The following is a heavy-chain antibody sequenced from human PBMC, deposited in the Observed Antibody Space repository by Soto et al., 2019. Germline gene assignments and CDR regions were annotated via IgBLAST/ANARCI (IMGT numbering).Heavy chain of an antibody. CDR3: ARPWCRGAYCSAFDL. CDR1: VDSIRSRDFY. D-gene: IGHD2-8*02. J-gene: IGHJ3*01. Sequence: PSEALSVTCIFSVDSIRSRDFYWTWIRQPPGRGLEWIGYLYYSGATNYNPSLKSRVTISADRSKNQFSLTLRFFTAADTAVYSCARPWCRGAYCSAFDLWGQGTLVTVSS. V-gene: IGHV4-39*01. CDR2: LYYSGAT.